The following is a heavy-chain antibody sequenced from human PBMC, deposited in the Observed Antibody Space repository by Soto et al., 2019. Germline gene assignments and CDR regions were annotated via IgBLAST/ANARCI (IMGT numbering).Heavy chain of an antibody. Sequence: EVQVLQSGGGLVQPGGSLRLSCAASGLTFSRFAMSWVRQAPGKGLEWVATIHGSGAITNYADSVRGRFTISRDNSKDTMYLQLNTLRVDDTAVYYCAKDKGPGSYTNWCFDVWGRGTLVTVSP. D-gene: IGHD3-10*01. V-gene: IGHV3-23*01. J-gene: IGHJ2*01. CDR2: IHGSGAIT. CDR1: GLTFSRFA. CDR3: AKDKGPGSYTNWCFDV.